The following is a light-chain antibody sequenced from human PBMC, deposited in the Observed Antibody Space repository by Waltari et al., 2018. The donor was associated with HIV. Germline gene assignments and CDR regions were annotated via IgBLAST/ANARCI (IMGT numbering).Light chain of an antibody. J-gene: IGKJ2*01. CDR2: GAS. Sequence: EIVMTQSPATLSVSPGESAILSCRASQSVTTNLAWYQQKPGQAPRLLIYGASTRATGIPARFSGSRSGTGFTLTISSLQSEDFAIYYCQQYNNWPPEDTFGQGTKLEIK. CDR3: QQYNNWPPEDT. CDR1: QSVTTN. V-gene: IGKV3-15*01.